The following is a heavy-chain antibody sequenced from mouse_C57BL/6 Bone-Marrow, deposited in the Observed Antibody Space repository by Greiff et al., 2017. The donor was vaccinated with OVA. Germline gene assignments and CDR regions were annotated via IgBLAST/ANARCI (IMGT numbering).Heavy chain of an antibody. Sequence: VKLVESVAELVRPGASVKLSCTASGFNIKNTYMHWVKQRPEQGLEWIGRIDPANDNTKYAPKFQGKATMTADTSSNTAYLQLSSLSSEDTAVYCCARGNFGSSFYAMDYWGQGTSVTVSS. CDR1: GFNIKNTY. CDR2: IDPANDNT. V-gene: IGHV14-3*01. J-gene: IGHJ4*01. CDR3: ARGNFGSSFYAMDY. D-gene: IGHD1-1*01.